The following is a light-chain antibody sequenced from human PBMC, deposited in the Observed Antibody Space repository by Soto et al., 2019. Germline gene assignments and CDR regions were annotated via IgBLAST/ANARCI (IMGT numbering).Light chain of an antibody. CDR2: GAS. CDR1: QSVSNNY. J-gene: IGKJ1*01. Sequence: EIVLTQSPGTLSLSPGERATLSCRSSQSVSNNYLAWYQQKPGQAPRLLIYGASGRATGIPDRFSGSGSGTDFTLTISSLEPEDFAVYYCQQYGSAPRTFGQGTKVE. CDR3: QQYGSAPRT. V-gene: IGKV3-20*01.